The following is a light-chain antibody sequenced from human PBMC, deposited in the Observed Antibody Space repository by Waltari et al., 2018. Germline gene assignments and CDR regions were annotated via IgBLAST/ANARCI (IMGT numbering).Light chain of an antibody. CDR3: QQSYSTPRT. Sequence: DIQMTQSPSSLSASVGDSITITCRASQSSSSYLNWYQQKPGKSPKLLIYAASRLPSGVPSRFSGSGSGTDFTLNISSLQPEDFATYYCQQSYSTPRTFGQGTKVEIK. J-gene: IGKJ1*01. CDR1: QSSSSY. V-gene: IGKV1-39*01. CDR2: AAS.